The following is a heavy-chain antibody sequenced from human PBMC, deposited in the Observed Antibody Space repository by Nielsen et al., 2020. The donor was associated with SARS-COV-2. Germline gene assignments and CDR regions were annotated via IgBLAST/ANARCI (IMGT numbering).Heavy chain of an antibody. CDR2: INHSGST. D-gene: IGHD3-3*01. V-gene: IGHV4-34*01. J-gene: IGHJ6*03. Sequence: SETLSLTCAVYGGSFGGYYWSWIRQPPGKGLEWIGEINHSGSTNYNPSLKSRVTISVDTSKNQFSLKLSSVTAADTAVYYCAKVYDFWSGYYYMDVWGKGTTVTVSS. CDR1: GGSFGGYY. CDR3: AKVYDFWSGYYYMDV.